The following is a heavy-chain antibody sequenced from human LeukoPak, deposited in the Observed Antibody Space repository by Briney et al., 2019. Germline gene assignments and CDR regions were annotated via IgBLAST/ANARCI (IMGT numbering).Heavy chain of an antibody. Sequence: SQTLTLTCTVSGGSISSGSYYWSWIRQPAGKGLEWIGRIYTSGSTNYNPSLKSRVTISVDTSKNQFSLKLSSVTAADMAVYYCARWDGSGSSRWFDPWGQGTLVTVSS. CDR3: ARWDGSGSSRWFDP. J-gene: IGHJ5*02. V-gene: IGHV4-61*02. CDR2: IYTSGST. CDR1: GGSISSGSYY. D-gene: IGHD3-10*01.